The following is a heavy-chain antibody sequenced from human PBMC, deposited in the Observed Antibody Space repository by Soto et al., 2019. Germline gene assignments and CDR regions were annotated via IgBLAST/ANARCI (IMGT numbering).Heavy chain of an antibody. D-gene: IGHD3-10*01. V-gene: IGHV4-59*01. CDR3: ARDGGFGSRGYYGLDV. J-gene: IGHJ6*02. CDR2: IYSNGGT. Sequence: PSETLSLTCTVSGGSISNYYWSWIRQPPGKSLEWIGYIYSNGGTNYNPSLKSRVTISIETSKNQFPLKLSSVTAADTAVYYCARDGGFGSRGYYGLDVWGQGTTVTVSS. CDR1: GGSISNYY.